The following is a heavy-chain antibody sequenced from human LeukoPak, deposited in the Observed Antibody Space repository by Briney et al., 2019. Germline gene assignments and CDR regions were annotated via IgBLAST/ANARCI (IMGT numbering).Heavy chain of an antibody. CDR3: ARAPHAVAGTVYFDY. V-gene: IGHV6-1*01. Sequence: SQTLSLTCAISGDSVSSNSAAWNWIRPSPSRGLEWLGRTFYRSRWYNDYATSVRSRINITPDTSNNQFSLQLNSVTPEDTAVYYCARAPHAVAGTVYFDYWDQGTLVTVCS. D-gene: IGHD6-19*01. CDR1: GDSVSSNSAA. CDR2: TFYRSRWYN. J-gene: IGHJ4*02.